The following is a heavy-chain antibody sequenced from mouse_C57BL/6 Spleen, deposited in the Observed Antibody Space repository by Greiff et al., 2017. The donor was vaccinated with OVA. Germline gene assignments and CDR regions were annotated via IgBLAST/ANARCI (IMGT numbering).Heavy chain of an antibody. CDR1: GYTFTSYW. J-gene: IGHJ2*01. Sequence: VKLQQPGAELVMPGASVKLSCKASGYTFTSYWMHWVKQRPGQGLEWIGEIDPSDSYTNYNQKFKGKSTLTVDKSSSTAYMQLSSLTSEDSAVYYCARSAYCDYWGQGTTLTVSS. V-gene: IGHV1-69*01. CDR3: ARSAYCDY. CDR2: IDPSDSYT.